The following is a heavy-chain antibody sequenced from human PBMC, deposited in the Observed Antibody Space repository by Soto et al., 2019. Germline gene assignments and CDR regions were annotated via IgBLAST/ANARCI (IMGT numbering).Heavy chain of an antibody. CDR1: GGSISSGDYY. CDR2: IYYSGST. V-gene: IGHV4-30-4*01. CDR3: ASMGTPGGGLYYFDY. J-gene: IGHJ4*02. Sequence: LSLTCTVSGGSISSGDYYWSWIRQPPGTGLEWIGYIYYSGSTYYNPSLKSRVTISVDTSKNQFSLKLSSVPAAATAVYYCASMGTPGGGLYYFDYWGQGTLVTVSS. D-gene: IGHD5-18*01.